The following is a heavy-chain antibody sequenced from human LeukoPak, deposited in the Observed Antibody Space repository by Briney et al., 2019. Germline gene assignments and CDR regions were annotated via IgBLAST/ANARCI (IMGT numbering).Heavy chain of an antibody. V-gene: IGHV4-38-2*02. Sequence: SETLSLTCTVSGYSISSGYYWGWIRPPPGKGLEWIGSIYHSGSTYYNPSLKSRVTISVDTSKNQFSLKLSSVTAADTAVYYCARNYGAGNWFDPWGQGTLVTVSS. J-gene: IGHJ5*02. CDR3: ARNYGAGNWFDP. D-gene: IGHD4-17*01. CDR1: GYSISSGYY. CDR2: IYHSGST.